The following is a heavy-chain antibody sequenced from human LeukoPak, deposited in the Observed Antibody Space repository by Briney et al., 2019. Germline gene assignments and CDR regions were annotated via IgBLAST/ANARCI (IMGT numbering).Heavy chain of an antibody. J-gene: IGHJ4*02. CDR1: GFTFTSYP. CDR3: ARDRPAGLRGVITFFDY. V-gene: IGHV3-23*01. Sequence: GGSLRLSCAAPGFTFTSYPISGGRQAPGKGRQWVSSIRGNGGTTYYADYVKGRFTMSRDNSENTLYLQMNSLRAEDTAVYYCARDRPAGLRGVITFFDYWGQGTLVTVSS. D-gene: IGHD3-10*01. CDR2: IRGNGGTT.